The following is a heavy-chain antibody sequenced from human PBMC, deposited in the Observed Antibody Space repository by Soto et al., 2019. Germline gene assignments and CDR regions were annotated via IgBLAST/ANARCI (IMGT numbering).Heavy chain of an antibody. CDR1: GYTFTSYG. D-gene: IGHD5-18*01. J-gene: IGHJ3*02. CDR3: ARDWDTAMVTDAFDI. Sequence: QVPLVQSGAEVKKPGASVKVSCKASGYTFTSYGISWVRQAPGQGLEWMGWISAYNGNTNYAQKLQGRVTMTTDTSTSTAYMELRRLRSDDTAVYYCARDWDTAMVTDAFDIWGQGTMVTVSS. CDR2: ISAYNGNT. V-gene: IGHV1-18*01.